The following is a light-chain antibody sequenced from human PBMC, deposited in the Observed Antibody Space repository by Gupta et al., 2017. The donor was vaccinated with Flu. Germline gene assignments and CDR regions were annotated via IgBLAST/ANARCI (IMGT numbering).Light chain of an antibody. V-gene: IGLV2-11*03. CDR2: DVS. Sequence: SGSPGQSVTISCTGTNSNYVSWYQQHPGKTPRLIIYDVSERPSGVPDRFSGSKSGNTASLTISVLQAEDEADYYCCSHAVTFYVFGPGTEVTVL. CDR1: NSNY. J-gene: IGLJ1*01. CDR3: CSHAVTFYV.